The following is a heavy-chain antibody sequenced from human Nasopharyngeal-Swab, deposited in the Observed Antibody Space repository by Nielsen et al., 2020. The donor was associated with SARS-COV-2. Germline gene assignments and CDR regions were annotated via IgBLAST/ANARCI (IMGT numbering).Heavy chain of an antibody. D-gene: IGHD6-19*01. V-gene: IGHV4-59*13. J-gene: IGHJ6*02. CDR2: IYYSGST. CDR3: ARERRYSSGWSYYYYGMDV. Sequence: SETLSLTCTVSGGSISSYYWSWIRQPPGKGLEWIGYIYYSGSTNYNPSLKSRVTISVDTSKNQFSLKLSSVTAADTAVYYCARERRYSSGWSYYYYGMDVWGQGTTVTVSS. CDR1: GGSISSYY.